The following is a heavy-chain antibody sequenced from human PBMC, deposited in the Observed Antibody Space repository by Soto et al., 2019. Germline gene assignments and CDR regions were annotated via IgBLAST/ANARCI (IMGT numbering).Heavy chain of an antibody. V-gene: IGHV3-23*01. Sequence: GGSLRLSCAASGFTFSSYAMSWVRQAPGKGLEWVSAISGSGGSTYYADSVKGRFTISRDNSKNTLYLQMNSLRAEDTAVYYCAKYYDFWSGYFKHYYYYYYMDVWGKGTTVTVSS. CDR1: GFTFSSYA. J-gene: IGHJ6*03. CDR2: ISGSGGST. D-gene: IGHD3-3*01. CDR3: AKYYDFWSGYFKHYYYYYYMDV.